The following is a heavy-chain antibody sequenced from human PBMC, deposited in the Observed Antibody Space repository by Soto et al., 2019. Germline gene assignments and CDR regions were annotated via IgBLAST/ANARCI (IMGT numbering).Heavy chain of an antibody. V-gene: IGHV3-53*04. CDR1: GVIVSSNY. CDR3: LRGRYGSQIH. Sequence: TGGFLRLSCAASGVIVSSNYMTWVRQAPGKGLEWVSLLYSGGATHYAASVKGRFTISSHSSQNTLFLQMNSLRTEDTATYYCLRGRYGSQIHWGQGTKVTVSS. J-gene: IGHJ4*02. D-gene: IGHD3-10*01. CDR2: LYSGGAT.